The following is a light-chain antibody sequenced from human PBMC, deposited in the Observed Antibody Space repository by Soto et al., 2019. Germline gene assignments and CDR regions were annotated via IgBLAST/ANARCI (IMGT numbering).Light chain of an antibody. CDR2: VIS. J-gene: IGLJ3*02. V-gene: IGLV1-40*01. CDR3: QSYDSSLSGSV. Sequence: QSVLTQPPSVSGAPGQRVTISCTGSSSNIGAGYDVHWYQKFPGTAPKLLIYVISNRPSGVPDRFSGSKSGTSASLAITGLKAEDEADYYCQSYDSSLSGSVFGGGTKLTVL. CDR1: SSNIGAGYD.